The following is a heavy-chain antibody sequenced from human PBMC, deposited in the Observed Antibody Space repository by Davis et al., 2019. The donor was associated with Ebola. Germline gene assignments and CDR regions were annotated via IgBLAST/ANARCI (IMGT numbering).Heavy chain of an antibody. CDR2: ISYDGSNK. J-gene: IGHJ6*03. V-gene: IGHV3-30*03. CDR1: GFTFSSYG. Sequence: PGGSLRLSCAASGFTFSSYGMHWVRQAPGKGLEWVAVISYDGSNKYYADSVKGRFTISRDNSKNTLYLQMNSLRAEDTALYYCVSLWTYCSSPNCVHMDVWGTGTTVTVSS. D-gene: IGHD2-2*01. CDR3: VSLWTYCSSPNCVHMDV.